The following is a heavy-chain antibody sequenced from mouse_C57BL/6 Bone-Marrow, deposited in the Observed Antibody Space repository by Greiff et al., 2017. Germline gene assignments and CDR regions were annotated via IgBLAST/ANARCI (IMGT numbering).Heavy chain of an antibody. V-gene: IGHV1-81*01. CDR2: IFPRSGNT. J-gene: IGHJ3*01. CDR1: GYTFTSYG. CDR3: ARGEFNYYGSRAWFAY. D-gene: IGHD1-1*01. Sequence: QVQLQQSGAELARPGASVKLSCKASGYTFTSYGISWVKQRTGHGLEWIGEIFPRSGNTYYNEKFKGQATLTADKSSSTAYMELRSLTSEDSAVYFCARGEFNYYGSRAWFAYWGQGTLVTVSA.